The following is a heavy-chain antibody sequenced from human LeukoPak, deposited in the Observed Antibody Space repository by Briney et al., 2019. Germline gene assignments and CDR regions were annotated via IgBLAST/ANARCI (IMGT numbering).Heavy chain of an antibody. CDR2: ISSNGGST. CDR3: AKEYGSGSYPGAFDY. CDR1: GFTFSSYG. Sequence: GGTLRLSCAASGFTFSSYGMSWVRQAPGKGLEWVSGISSNGGSTYYADSLRGRFTISRDNSKSTLYLQMSSLRAEDTAIYYWAKEYGSGSYPGAFDYWGQGTLVTVSS. D-gene: IGHD3-10*01. V-gene: IGHV3-23*01. J-gene: IGHJ4*02.